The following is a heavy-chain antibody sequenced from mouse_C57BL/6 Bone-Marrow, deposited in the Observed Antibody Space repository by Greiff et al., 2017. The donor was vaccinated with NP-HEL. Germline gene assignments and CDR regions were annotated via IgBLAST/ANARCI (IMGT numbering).Heavy chain of an antibody. CDR1: GYTFTSYW. V-gene: IGHV1-69*01. CDR2: IDPSDSYT. J-gene: IGHJ3*01. CDR3: ARGGYSGSIFPWCAY. D-gene: IGHD1-1*01. Sequence: QVQLQQPGAELVMPGASVKLSCKASGYTFTSYWMHWVKQRPGQGLEWIGEIDPSDSYTNYNQKVKGKSTLTVDKSSSTAYMQLSSLTSEDSAVYYCARGGYSGSIFPWCAYWGQGTLVTVSA.